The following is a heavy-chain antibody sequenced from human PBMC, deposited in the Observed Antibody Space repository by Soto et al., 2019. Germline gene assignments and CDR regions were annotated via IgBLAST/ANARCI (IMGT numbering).Heavy chain of an antibody. V-gene: IGHV5-10-1*01. CDR1: GYSFTSYW. J-gene: IGHJ6*02. Sequence: GESLKISCKGSGYSFTSYWISWVRQMPGKGLEWMGRIDPSDSYTNYSPSFQGHVTISADKSISTAYLQWSSLKASDTAMYYCARGITMVRGVINLGYYYYGMDVWGQGTTVTIPS. D-gene: IGHD3-10*01. CDR3: ARGITMVRGVINLGYYYYGMDV. CDR2: IDPSDSYT.